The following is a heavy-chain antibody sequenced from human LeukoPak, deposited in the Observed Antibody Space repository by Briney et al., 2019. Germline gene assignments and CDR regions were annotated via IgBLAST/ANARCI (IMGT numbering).Heavy chain of an antibody. J-gene: IGHJ2*01. CDR3: AKVSSVGADRNWYFDL. D-gene: IGHD1-26*01. V-gene: IGHV3-74*01. CDR1: GFTFSDTW. Sequence: GGSLRLSCAASGFTFSDTWMHWVRQAPGEGLVWVSRIRSDGSDTRYAESVKGRFTISRDNAKNTLYLQMNSLRAEDTAVYYCAKVSSVGADRNWYFDLWGRGTLVTVSS. CDR2: IRSDGSDT.